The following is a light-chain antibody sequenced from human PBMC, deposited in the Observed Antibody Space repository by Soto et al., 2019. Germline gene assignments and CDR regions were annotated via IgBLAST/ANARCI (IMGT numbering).Light chain of an antibody. V-gene: IGLV1-40*01. Sequence: QSVLTQPPSVSGAPGQRVTISCTGSSSNIGAGYDVHWYQQLPGTAPKILIYGNSNRPSGVPDRFSGSKSGTSASLAITGLQAEDEADYYCQSYDSSLSGVVFGGGTMVTVL. CDR1: SSNIGAGYD. J-gene: IGLJ2*01. CDR2: GNS. CDR3: QSYDSSLSGVV.